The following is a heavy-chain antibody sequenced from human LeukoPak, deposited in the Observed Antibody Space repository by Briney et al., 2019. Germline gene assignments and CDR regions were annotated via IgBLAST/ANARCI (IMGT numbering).Heavy chain of an antibody. Sequence: SVKVSCKASGGTFSSYAISWVRQAPGQGLEWMGGIIPIFGTANYAQKFQGRVTITTDESTSTAYMELSSLRSEDTAVYYCARDSFGVVIISDAFDIWGQGTMVTVSS. V-gene: IGHV1-69*05. CDR1: GGTFSSYA. CDR2: IIPIFGTA. J-gene: IGHJ3*02. CDR3: ARDSFGVVIISDAFDI. D-gene: IGHD3-3*01.